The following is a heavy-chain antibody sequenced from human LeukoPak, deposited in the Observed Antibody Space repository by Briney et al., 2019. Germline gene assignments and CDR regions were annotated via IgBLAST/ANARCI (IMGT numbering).Heavy chain of an antibody. D-gene: IGHD3-10*01. Sequence: GRSLRLSCAASGFTFSSYAMHWVRQAPGKGLEXXXXISYDGSNKYYADSVKGRFTISRDNSKNTLYLQMNSLRAEDTAVYYCARDHVTYYYGSGSSPFYWGQGTLVTVSS. CDR2: ISYDGSNK. V-gene: IGHV3-30*04. J-gene: IGHJ4*02. CDR1: GFTFSSYA. CDR3: ARDHVTYYYGSGSSPFY.